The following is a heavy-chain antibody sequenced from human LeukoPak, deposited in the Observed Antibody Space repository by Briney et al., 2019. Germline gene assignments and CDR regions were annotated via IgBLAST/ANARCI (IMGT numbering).Heavy chain of an antibody. CDR3: ARVPTRGRGATEVGMDV. CDR2: INHSGST. Sequence: SETLSLTCAVCGGSFSGYYWSWIRQPPGKGLEWIGEINHSGSTNYNPSLKSRVTISVDTSKNQFSLKLSSVTAADTAVYYCARVPTRGRGATEVGMDVWGKGTTVTVSS. CDR1: GGSFSGYY. V-gene: IGHV4-34*01. D-gene: IGHD3-10*01. J-gene: IGHJ6*04.